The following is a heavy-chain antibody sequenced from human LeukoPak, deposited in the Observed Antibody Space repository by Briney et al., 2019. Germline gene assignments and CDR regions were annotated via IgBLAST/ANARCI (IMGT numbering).Heavy chain of an antibody. CDR1: GFTFSSFS. CDR2: IYSGGST. V-gene: IGHV3-66*01. Sequence: GGSLRLSCAASGFTFSSFSMIWVRQAPGKGLEWVSVIYSGGSTYYADSVKGRFTISRDNSKNTLYLQMNSLRAEDTAVYYCARGFVLRFDDIVVVPAAQHPPSDAFDIWGQGTMVTVSS. D-gene: IGHD2-2*01. J-gene: IGHJ3*02. CDR3: ARGFVLRFDDIVVVPAAQHPPSDAFDI.